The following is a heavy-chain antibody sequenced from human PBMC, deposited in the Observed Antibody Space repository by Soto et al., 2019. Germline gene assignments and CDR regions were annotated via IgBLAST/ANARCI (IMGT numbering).Heavy chain of an antibody. D-gene: IGHD1-26*01. CDR3: ARRPVYSGNRESDF. CDR1: CGSISSSPYY. Sequence: SETLSLTCTVSCGSISSSPYYWGWIRQPPGKGLEWIGSVYYSGGPNYNPSLQSRVTISVDTSRNQISLKVYSVTAADTAVYYCARRPVYSGNRESDFWGQGTLVTVSS. CDR2: VYYSGGP. J-gene: IGHJ4*02. V-gene: IGHV4-39*01.